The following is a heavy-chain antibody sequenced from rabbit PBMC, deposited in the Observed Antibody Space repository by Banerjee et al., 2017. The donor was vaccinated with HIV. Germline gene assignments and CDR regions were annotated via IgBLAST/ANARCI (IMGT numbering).Heavy chain of an antibody. J-gene: IGHJ4*01. Sequence: QEQLEESGGDLVKPEGSLTLTCTASGFSFSNKYVMSWVRQAPGKGLEWIGYISTGDGSTFYANWAKGRFTISKTPSTTVTLQMTSLTAADTATYFCARDLTGITGWNFNLWGPRDPRHRL. D-gene: IGHD1-1*01. V-gene: IGHV1S45*01. CDR2: ISTGDGST. CDR3: ARDLTGITGWNFNL. CDR1: GFSFSNKYV.